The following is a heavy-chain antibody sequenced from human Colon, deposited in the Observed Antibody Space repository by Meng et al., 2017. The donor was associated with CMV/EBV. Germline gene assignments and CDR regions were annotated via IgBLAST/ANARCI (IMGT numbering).Heavy chain of an antibody. Sequence: HVPLVQSDTELKMPGASVQVPCKASGYSFTGYYMHWVRQAPGQGLEWMGWVNPNSGGTNYAQKFQGRVTMTRDTSISTAYMELSRLRSDDTAVYYCARDLRVWFGEFKNWGQGTLVTVSS. J-gene: IGHJ4*02. V-gene: IGHV1-2*02. CDR2: VNPNSGGT. D-gene: IGHD3-10*01. CDR3: ARDLRVWFGEFKN. CDR1: GYSFTGYY.